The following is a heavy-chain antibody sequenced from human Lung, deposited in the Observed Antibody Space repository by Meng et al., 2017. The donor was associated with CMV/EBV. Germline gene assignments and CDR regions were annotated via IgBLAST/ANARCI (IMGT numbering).Heavy chain of an antibody. Sequence: ASVKVSCKASGYTFTSYGISWVRQAPGQGLEWMGWISAYNGNTNYAQKLQGRVTMTTDTSTSTAYMELRSLRSDDTAVYYCARDGYFDWLVPRLAAGRLEAQKDAYYYGMDVWGQGTTVTV. CDR1: GYTFTSYG. V-gene: IGHV1-18*01. D-gene: IGHD3-9*01. J-gene: IGHJ6*02. CDR2: ISAYNGNT. CDR3: ARDGYFDWLVPRLAAGRLEAQKDAYYYGMDV.